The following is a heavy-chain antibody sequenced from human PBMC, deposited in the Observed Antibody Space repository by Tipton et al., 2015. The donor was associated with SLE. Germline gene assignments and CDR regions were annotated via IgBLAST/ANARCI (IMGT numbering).Heavy chain of an antibody. D-gene: IGHD3-10*02. J-gene: IGHJ4*02. CDR2: ISTKNGDT. CDR3: ARECSGTGCLDY. Sequence: QLVQSGAEVKKPGASVRVSCKASGYTFTGHYMHWVRQAPGQGLEWMGWISTKNGDTKYAQRFQGRVSMTTDTSTSTTYMALRSPRSDDTAIYYCARECSGTGCLDYWGQGTLVTVSS. V-gene: IGHV1-18*04. CDR1: GYTFTGHY.